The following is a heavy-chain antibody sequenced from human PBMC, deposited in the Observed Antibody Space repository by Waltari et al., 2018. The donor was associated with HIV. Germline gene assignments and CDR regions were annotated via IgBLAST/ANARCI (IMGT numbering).Heavy chain of an antibody. D-gene: IGHD2-8*01. CDR1: GFTFSSYR. CDR3: AREGFCSNGVCSHYYGMDV. V-gene: IGHV3-21*01. J-gene: IGHJ6*02. CDR2: ISTSSRYI. Sequence: EVQLVESGGGLVKPGGSLRLSGAASGFTFSSYRMTWVRQAPGKGLEWVSSISTSSRYIYYADSLKGRFTISRDNAKNSLYLQMNSLRAEDTAVYYCAREGFCSNGVCSHYYGMDVWGQGTTVTVSS.